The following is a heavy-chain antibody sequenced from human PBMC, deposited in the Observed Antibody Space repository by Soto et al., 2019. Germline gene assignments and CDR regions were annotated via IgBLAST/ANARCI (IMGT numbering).Heavy chain of an antibody. CDR3: ARAETSYYDFWSGYYPPFDY. Sequence: ASVTVSCTASGYTFTGYYMHWVRQAPGQGLEWMGWINPNSGGTNYAQKFQGRVTMTRDTSISTAYMELSRLRSDDTAVYYCARAETSYYDFWSGYYPPFDYWGQGTLVTVSS. D-gene: IGHD3-3*01. CDR1: GYTFTGYY. J-gene: IGHJ4*02. V-gene: IGHV1-2*02. CDR2: INPNSGGT.